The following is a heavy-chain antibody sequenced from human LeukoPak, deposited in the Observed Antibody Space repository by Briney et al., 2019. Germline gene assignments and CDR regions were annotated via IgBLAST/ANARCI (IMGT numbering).Heavy chain of an antibody. V-gene: IGHV3-48*01. J-gene: IGHJ4*02. Sequence: SGGSLRLSCAASGFTFSSYSMNWVRQAPGKGLEWVSYISSSSSTIYYADSVKGRSTISRDNAKNSLYLQMNSLRAEDTAVYYCARGHGGYYSDSSGPVDYWGQGALVTVSS. CDR3: ARGHGGYYSDSSGPVDY. CDR2: ISSSSSTI. CDR1: GFTFSSYS. D-gene: IGHD3-22*01.